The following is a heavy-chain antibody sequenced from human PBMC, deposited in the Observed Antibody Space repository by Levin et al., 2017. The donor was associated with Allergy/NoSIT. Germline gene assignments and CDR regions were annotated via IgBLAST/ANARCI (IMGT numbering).Heavy chain of an antibody. V-gene: IGHV3-30*03. J-gene: IGHJ4*02. CDR2: ISSDGSKK. CDR1: GLTFRSYG. D-gene: IGHD5/OR15-5a*01. Sequence: GGSLRLSCAVSGLTFRSYGMHWVRQAPGKGLEWVAVISSDGSKKYYKDSVKGRFAISRDNSNNKLYLQMNSLRADDTAVYYCATSVDLVSTLVYWGQGTLVTVSS. CDR3: ATSVDLVSTLVY.